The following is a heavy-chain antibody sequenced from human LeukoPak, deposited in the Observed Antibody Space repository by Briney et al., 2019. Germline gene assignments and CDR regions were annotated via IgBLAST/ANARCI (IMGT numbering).Heavy chain of an antibody. CDR1: TFVFSVSS. D-gene: IGHD2-21*01. Sequence: GSLSLSCAASTFVFSVSSMNWVRQAPGKGLEWVSSISRGGNAKHYADSVKGRFTISRDNAKNSLYLQMDSLRVEDTAVFCAADSEFDIPASFDLWGQGTLVTVSS. CDR3: ADSEFDIPASFDL. CDR2: ISRGGNAK. J-gene: IGHJ4*02. V-gene: IGHV3-21*01.